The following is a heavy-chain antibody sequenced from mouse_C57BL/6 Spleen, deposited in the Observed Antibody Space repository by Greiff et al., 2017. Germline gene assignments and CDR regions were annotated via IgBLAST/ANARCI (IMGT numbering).Heavy chain of an antibody. CDR2: ISSGSSTI. CDR1: GFTFSDYG. Sequence: EVKLMESGGGLVKPGGSLKLSCAASGFTFSDYGMHWVRQAPEQGLEWVAYISSGSSTIYYADTVKGRFTISRDNAKNTLCLQMTSLRSEDTAMYYCANLGGDFDYWGQGTTLTVSS. J-gene: IGHJ2*01. V-gene: IGHV5-17*01. D-gene: IGHD3-3*01. CDR3: ANLGGDFDY.